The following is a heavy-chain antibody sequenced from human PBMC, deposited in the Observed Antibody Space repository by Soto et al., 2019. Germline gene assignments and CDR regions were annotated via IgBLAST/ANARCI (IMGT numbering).Heavy chain of an antibody. Sequence: EAQLVESGGGLVQPGGSLRLSCAASGFNFSPYWMHWVRQTPGKGLVLVSRINAEGNTIYADSVKGRFTISRDNAKNMLYLQMTSLRAEDTAVYFCARGSNTAFDPWGQGTLVTVSS. D-gene: IGHD2-21*02. CDR1: GFNFSPYW. V-gene: IGHV3-74*01. CDR2: INAEGNT. J-gene: IGHJ5*02. CDR3: ARGSNTAFDP.